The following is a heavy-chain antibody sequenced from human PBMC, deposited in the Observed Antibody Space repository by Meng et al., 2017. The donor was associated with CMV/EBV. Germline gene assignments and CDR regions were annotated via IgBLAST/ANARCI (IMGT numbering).Heavy chain of an antibody. D-gene: IGHD6-13*01. Sequence: LTCAASGFTFSSYSMNWVRQAPGKGLEWVSYISSSSSTIYYADSVKGRFTISRDNAKNSLYLQMNSLRAEDTAVYYCAREFGSSWSPAGYFDYWGQGTLVTVSS. CDR3: AREFGSSWSPAGYFDY. J-gene: IGHJ4*01. CDR1: GFTFSSYS. V-gene: IGHV3-48*04. CDR2: ISSSSSTI.